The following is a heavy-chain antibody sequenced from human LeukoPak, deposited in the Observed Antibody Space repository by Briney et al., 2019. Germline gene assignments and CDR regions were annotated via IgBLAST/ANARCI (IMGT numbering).Heavy chain of an antibody. D-gene: IGHD3-22*01. Sequence: SQTLSLTCTVSGGSISSSSFYWSWIRQPAGKGLEWIGRIYASGSTNYNPSLKSRVTISVDTSKNQFSLKLSSVTATDTAMYYCARDPGVYDSYGYYYYYYEDVWGKGTTVTVSS. CDR2: IYASGST. CDR3: ARDPGVYDSYGYYYYYYEDV. J-gene: IGHJ6*03. CDR1: GGSISSSSFY. V-gene: IGHV4-61*02.